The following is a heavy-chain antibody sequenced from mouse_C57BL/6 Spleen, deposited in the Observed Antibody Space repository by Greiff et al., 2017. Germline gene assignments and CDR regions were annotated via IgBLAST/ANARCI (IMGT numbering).Heavy chain of an antibody. J-gene: IGHJ4*01. CDR3: ASYYGSSLYAMDY. CDR2: INPNNGGT. D-gene: IGHD1-1*01. V-gene: IGHV1-22*01. CDR1: GYTFTDYN. Sequence: VQLQQSGPELVKPGASVKMSCKASGYTFTDYNMHWVKQSHGKSLEWIGYINPNNGGTSYNQKFKGKATLTVNKSSSTAYMELRSLTSEDSAVYYCASYYGSSLYAMDYWCQGTSVTVSS.